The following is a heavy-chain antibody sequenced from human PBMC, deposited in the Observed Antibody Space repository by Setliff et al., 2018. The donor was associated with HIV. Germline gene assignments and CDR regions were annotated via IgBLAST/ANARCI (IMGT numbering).Heavy chain of an antibody. Sequence: SVKVSRKTVGGSFNNKPISWVRQAPGQGLEWMGGIIPILGAPNYAPSFQGRVTITADYSTDTAQIELRSLRSDDTAVYYCVTAQWTVVLPAPRETHFESWGQGTLVTVS. CDR1: GGSFNNKP. CDR2: IIPILGAP. CDR3: VTAQWTVVLPAPRETHFES. V-gene: IGHV1-69*10. D-gene: IGHD6-19*01. J-gene: IGHJ4*02.